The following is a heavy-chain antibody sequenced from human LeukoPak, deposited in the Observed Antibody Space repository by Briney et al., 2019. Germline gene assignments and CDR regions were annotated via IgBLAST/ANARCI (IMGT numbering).Heavy chain of an antibody. CDR3: ANEGSSYDFWSGSPSSY. D-gene: IGHD3-3*01. Sequence: GGSLRLSCAASGFTFSSYAMSWVRQAPGKGLEWVSAISGSGGSTYYADSVKGRFTISRDNSKNTLYLQMNSLRAEDTAVYYCANEGSSYDFWSGSPSSYWGQGTLVTVSS. V-gene: IGHV3-23*01. CDR2: ISGSGGST. CDR1: GFTFSSYA. J-gene: IGHJ4*02.